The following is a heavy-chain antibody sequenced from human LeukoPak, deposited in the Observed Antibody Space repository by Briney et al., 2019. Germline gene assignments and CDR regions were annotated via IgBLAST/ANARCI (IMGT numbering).Heavy chain of an antibody. CDR1: GYTFTGYY. Sequence: ASVKVSCKASGYTFTGYYMHWVRQAPGQGLEWMGWINPSGGSTSYAQKFQGRVTMTRDMSTSTVYMELSSLRSEDTAVYYCARDLSSWYYYYYYMDVWGKGTTVTVSS. V-gene: IGHV1-46*01. CDR3: ARDLSSWYYYYYYMDV. CDR2: INPSGGST. J-gene: IGHJ6*03. D-gene: IGHD6-13*01.